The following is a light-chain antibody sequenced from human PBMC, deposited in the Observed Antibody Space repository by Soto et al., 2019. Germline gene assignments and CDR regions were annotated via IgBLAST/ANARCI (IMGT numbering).Light chain of an antibody. CDR1: SSNIGSNT. J-gene: IGLJ1*01. CDR2: TNN. Sequence: QSVLTQPPSASGAAGQRVTIACSGSSSNIGSNTVNWYQQLPGTAPKLLIYTNNQRPSGVRDRFSGSRSGTSASLAISGLQSEDEADYYCAAWDDRLNGFVFGTGTKVTAL. CDR3: AAWDDRLNGFV. V-gene: IGLV1-44*01.